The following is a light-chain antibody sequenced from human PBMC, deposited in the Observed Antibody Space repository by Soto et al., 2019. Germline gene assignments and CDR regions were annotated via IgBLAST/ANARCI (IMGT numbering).Light chain of an antibody. Sequence: EIVLTQSPGTLSLSPGERATLSCRASQSVSSSLAWYQQKPGQAPRLLIFDASSRTTGIPDRFSGSGSGTDFILTISRLEPGDFAVHYCQQYSSPPNTFGPGTKVDIK. CDR2: DAS. CDR3: QQYSSPPNT. J-gene: IGKJ3*01. CDR1: QSVSSS. V-gene: IGKV3-20*01.